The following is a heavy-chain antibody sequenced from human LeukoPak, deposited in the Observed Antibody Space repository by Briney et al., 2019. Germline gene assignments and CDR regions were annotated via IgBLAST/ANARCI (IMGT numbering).Heavy chain of an antibody. CDR1: GYTFTSYY. CDR3: AKGSEDYGDYVDGGWFDP. D-gene: IGHD4-17*01. CDR2: ISAYNGNT. V-gene: IGHV1-18*04. J-gene: IGHJ5*02. Sequence: ASVKVSCKASGYTFTSYYIHWVRQAPGQGLEWMGWISAYNGNTNYAQKLQGRVTMTTDTSTSTAYMELRSLRSDDTAVYYCAKGSEDYGDYVDGGWFDPWGQGTLVTVSS.